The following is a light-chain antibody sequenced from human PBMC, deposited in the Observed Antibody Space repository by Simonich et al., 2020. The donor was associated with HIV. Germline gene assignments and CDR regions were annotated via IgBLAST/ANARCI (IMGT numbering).Light chain of an antibody. CDR1: QSVRSN. J-gene: IGKJ2*01. V-gene: IGKV3-15*01. CDR2: GTT. CDR3: QQYNNWLYT. Sequence: EIVMTQSPATLSVSPGERATLSCRASQSVRSNLAWYQQKPGQAPRLLIYGTTTRATGIPASCSGSGSGIEFTLTISSMQSEDFAVYYCQQYNNWLYTFGQGTKLEIK.